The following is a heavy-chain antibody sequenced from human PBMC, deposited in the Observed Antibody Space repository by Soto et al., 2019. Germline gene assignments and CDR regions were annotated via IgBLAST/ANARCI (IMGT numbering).Heavy chain of an antibody. Sequence: SVKISCKASGGTFSSYAISWVRQAPGQGREWRGGIIPIFGTANYAQKFQDRVTIAADESTSTAYMELSSLRSEDTAVYYCARQQHETYYYHISGYHHLLHWGQVTPVTFSS. V-gene: IGHV1-69*13. D-gene: IGHD3-22*01. CDR3: ARQQHETYYYHISGYHHLLH. J-gene: IGHJ4*02. CDR2: IIPIFGTA. CDR1: GGTFSSYA.